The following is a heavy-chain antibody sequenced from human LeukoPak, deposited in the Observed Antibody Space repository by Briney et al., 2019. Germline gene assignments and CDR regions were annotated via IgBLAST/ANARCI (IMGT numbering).Heavy chain of an antibody. CDR2: IYTSGNT. V-gene: IGHV4-4*07. Sequence: SETLSLTCTVSGGPISSYYWSWIRQPAGKELEWIGRIYTSGNTNYNPSLKSRVTMSVDTSKNQFSLKLSSVTAADTAVYYCARAEITMVRGVIVGNWFDPWGQGTLVTVSS. D-gene: IGHD3-10*01. CDR3: ARAEITMVRGVIVGNWFDP. CDR1: GGPISSYY. J-gene: IGHJ5*02.